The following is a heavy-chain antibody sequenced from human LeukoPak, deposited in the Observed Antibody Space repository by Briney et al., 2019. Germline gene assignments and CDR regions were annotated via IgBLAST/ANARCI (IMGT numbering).Heavy chain of an antibody. V-gene: IGHV4-61*09. CDR2: IYTSGST. D-gene: IGHD2-15*01. CDR1: GGSISSGSYY. CDR3: ARGGGGRIFDGWFDP. J-gene: IGHJ5*02. Sequence: PSETLSLTCTVSGGSISSGSYYWSWIRQPAGKGLEWIGHIYTSGSTNYNPSLKSRVTISVDTSRDQFSLNLSSVTAADTAVYYCARGGGGRIFDGWFDPWGQGTLVTVSS.